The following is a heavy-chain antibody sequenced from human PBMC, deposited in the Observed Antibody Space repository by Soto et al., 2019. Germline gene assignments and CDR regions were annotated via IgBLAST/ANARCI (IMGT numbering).Heavy chain of an antibody. J-gene: IGHJ5*02. V-gene: IGHV3-21*01. Sequence: RGSLRLSCASSGFTFRSYSMNWVRQAPGKGLEWVSSISSMISYIYYADSVKGRFTISRDTAKNSLYLQMNSLRAEDTAVYYCAPEGQKGMVGDWFDPWGQGTLVTVSP. CDR1: GFTFRSYS. CDR2: ISSMISYI. D-gene: IGHD3-10*01. CDR3: APEGQKGMVGDWFDP.